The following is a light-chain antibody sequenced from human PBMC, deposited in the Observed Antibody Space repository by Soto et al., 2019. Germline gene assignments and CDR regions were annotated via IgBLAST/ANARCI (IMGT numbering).Light chain of an antibody. CDR2: FVS. J-gene: IGKJ1*01. CDR3: MQALQTRT. CDR1: QSLLFSSNKKNY. V-gene: IGKV2-28*01. Sequence: DIVMTHSPDSLAVSLGERAAINCKSIQSLLFSSNKKNYLAWYLQKPGQSPQLLIYFVSNRASGVPDRFSGSGSGTDFTLKISRVEPEDVGVYYCMQALQTRTFGQGTKVDIK.